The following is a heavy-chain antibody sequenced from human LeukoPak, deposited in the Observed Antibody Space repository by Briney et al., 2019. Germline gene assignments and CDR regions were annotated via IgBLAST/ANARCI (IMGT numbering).Heavy chain of an antibody. Sequence: PGRSLRLSCAASGFTFDDYVMHWVRQAPGKGLEWVSGISWNSGRIGYADSVKGRFTISRDNAKNSLYLQMNSLRAEDTALYYCAKSPGYGDYEFDYWGQGTLVTVSS. V-gene: IGHV3-9*01. D-gene: IGHD4-17*01. J-gene: IGHJ4*02. CDR1: GFTFDDYV. CDR2: ISWNSGRI. CDR3: AKSPGYGDYEFDY.